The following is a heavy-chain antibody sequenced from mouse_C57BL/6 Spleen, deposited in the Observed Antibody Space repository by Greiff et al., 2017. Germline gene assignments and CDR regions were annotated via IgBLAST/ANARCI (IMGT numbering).Heavy chain of an antibody. J-gene: IGHJ3*01. CDR3: ASQGNCNWDRFAY. D-gene: IGHD4-1*01. CDR2: IDPSDSYT. V-gene: IGHV1-50*01. CDR1: GYTFTSYW. Sequence: QVQLQQPGAELVKPGASVKLSCKASGYTFTSYWMQWVKQRPGQGLEWIGEIDPSDSYTNYNQKFKGKATLTVDTSSSTAYMQLSSLTSEDSAVYYCASQGNCNWDRFAYWGQGTLVTVSA.